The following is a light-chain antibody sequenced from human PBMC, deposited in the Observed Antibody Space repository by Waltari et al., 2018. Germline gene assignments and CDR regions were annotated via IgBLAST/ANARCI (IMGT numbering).Light chain of an antibody. CDR3: QQYNNWFSEYT. J-gene: IGKJ2*01. CDR2: GAS. Sequence: EIVMTQSPATLSVSPGERATLSCRASQSVSSNSAWYQQKPGQAPRLLIYGASTRATGIPARFSGSGSGTEVTLTISSMQSEDFAVYYCQQYNNWFSEYTFGQGTKLEIK. V-gene: IGKV3-15*01. CDR1: QSVSSN.